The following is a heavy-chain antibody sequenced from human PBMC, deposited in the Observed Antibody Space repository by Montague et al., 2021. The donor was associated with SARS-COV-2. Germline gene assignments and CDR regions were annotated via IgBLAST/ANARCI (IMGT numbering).Heavy chain of an antibody. V-gene: IGHV4-39*07. Sequence: SETLSLTCTVSGGSISSSSYYWGWIRQPPGKGLEWIGSIYYSGSTYYSPSLKSRVTISVDTSKNQFSLKLSSVTAADTAVYYCARVGRQQLVRLSGMDVWGHGTTVTVSS. CDR2: IYYSGST. J-gene: IGHJ6*02. D-gene: IGHD6-13*01. CDR1: GGSISSSSYY. CDR3: ARVGRQQLVRLSGMDV.